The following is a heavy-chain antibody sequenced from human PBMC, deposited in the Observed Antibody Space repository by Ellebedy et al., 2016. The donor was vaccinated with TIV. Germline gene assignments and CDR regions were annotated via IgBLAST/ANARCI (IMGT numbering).Heavy chain of an antibody. CDR1: GFTFSSYA. V-gene: IGHV3-30-3*01. CDR3: ATSAIGHSHGYYFDY. J-gene: IGHJ4*02. D-gene: IGHD3-22*01. Sequence: GESLKISCTVSGFTFSSYAIHWVRLAPGKGLEWVTLISYDGSEKYNADSVKGRFTISRDNFKNTVYLQMNSLRAEDTAVYYCATSAIGHSHGYYFDYWGQGTLVTVSA. CDR2: ISYDGSEK.